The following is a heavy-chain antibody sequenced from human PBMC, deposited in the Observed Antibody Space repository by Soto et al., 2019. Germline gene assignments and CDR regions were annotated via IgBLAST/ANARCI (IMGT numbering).Heavy chain of an antibody. Sequence: GGSLRLSCAASGFTFSSYDMHWVRQATGKGLEWVSAIGTAGDTYYPGSVKGRFTISRENAKNSLYLQMNSLRAGDTAVYYCARGTLGLDAFDIWGQGTMVTVSS. CDR2: IGTAGDT. J-gene: IGHJ3*02. CDR1: GFTFSSYD. CDR3: ARGTLGLDAFDI. D-gene: IGHD7-27*01. V-gene: IGHV3-13*01.